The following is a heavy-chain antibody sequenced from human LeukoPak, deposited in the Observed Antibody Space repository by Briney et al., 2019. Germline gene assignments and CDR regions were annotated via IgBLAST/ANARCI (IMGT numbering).Heavy chain of an antibody. Sequence: SETLSLTCAVSGGSMSSFTWWRWVRQPPGKGLEWIGEIYHSGSANYNSSLKSRVTISVDKSKNQFSLKLYAVTAADTAVYYCARAGGVVGAAPGPGDFDCWGQGTLVTVSS. CDR1: GGSMSSFTW. J-gene: IGHJ4*02. CDR2: IYHSGSA. D-gene: IGHD1-26*01. CDR3: ARAGGVVGAAPGPGDFDC. V-gene: IGHV4-4*02.